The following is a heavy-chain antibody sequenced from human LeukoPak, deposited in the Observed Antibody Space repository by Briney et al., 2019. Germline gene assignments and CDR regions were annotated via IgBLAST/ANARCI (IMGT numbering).Heavy chain of an antibody. CDR1: GGTFSSYA. CDR2: IIPIFGTA. Sequence: SVKVSCKASGGTFSSYAISWVRQAPGQGLEWMGGIIPIFGTANYAQKFQGRVTITADESTSTAYMELNSLRSEDTAVYYCARAWRFVESLAGYWGQGTLVSVCS. CDR3: ARAWRFVESLAGY. D-gene: IGHD3-10*01. V-gene: IGHV1-69*13. J-gene: IGHJ4*02.